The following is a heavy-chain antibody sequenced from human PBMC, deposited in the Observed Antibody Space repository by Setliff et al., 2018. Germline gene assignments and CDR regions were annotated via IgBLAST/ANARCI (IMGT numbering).Heavy chain of an antibody. Sequence: ASVKVSCKASGYTFTSYDINWVRQAPGQGLEWMGWMNPNSGNTGFAQNFQGRVTMTRYTSISTAYMELSALRSDDTAVYYCARRFSSGNYNNLGYWGQGTQVTVSS. CDR3: ARRFSSGNYNNLGY. CDR1: GYTFTSYD. D-gene: IGHD3-10*01. CDR2: MNPNSGNT. V-gene: IGHV1-8*01. J-gene: IGHJ4*02.